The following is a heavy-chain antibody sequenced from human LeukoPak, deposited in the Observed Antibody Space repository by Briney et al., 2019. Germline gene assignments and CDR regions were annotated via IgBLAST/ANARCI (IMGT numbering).Heavy chain of an antibody. CDR3: AICHWYSSGCRNDY. J-gene: IGHJ4*02. D-gene: IGHD6-19*01. CDR1: GFTFSGYA. V-gene: IGHV3-23*01. CDR2: ISGSGGST. Sequence: PGGSLRLSCAASGFTFSGYAMSWVRQAPGKGLEWVSAISGSGGSTYYADSVKGRFTISRDNSKNTLYLQMNSLRAEDTAVYYCAICHWYSSGCRNDYWGQGTLVTVSS.